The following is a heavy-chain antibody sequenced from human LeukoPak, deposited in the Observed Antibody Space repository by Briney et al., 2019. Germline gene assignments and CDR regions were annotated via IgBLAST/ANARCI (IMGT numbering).Heavy chain of an antibody. J-gene: IGHJ3*02. CDR1: GFTFSNYE. V-gene: IGHV3-48*03. CDR2: ISSGGSTI. D-gene: IGHD6-13*01. Sequence: PGGSLRLSCAASGFTFSNYEMNWVRQAPGKGLEWVSYISSGGSTIYYADSVKGRFTISRDNSKNTLYLQMNSLRAEDTAVYYCAIIAAAGPNDAFDIWGQGTMVTVSS. CDR3: AIIAAAGPNDAFDI.